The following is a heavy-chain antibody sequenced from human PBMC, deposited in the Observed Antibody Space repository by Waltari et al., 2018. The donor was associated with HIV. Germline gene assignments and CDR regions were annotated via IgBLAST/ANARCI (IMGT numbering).Heavy chain of an antibody. CDR1: GFIFSSYG. Sequence: QVQLVESGGGVVQPGNSLRLSCAASGFIFSSYGMHWVRQAPGKGLEWVAVIWYDGTNIYYSDSVKGRFTISRDNPKNTLYLQMNSLRAEDTAMYYCARQGVSGLYRLGSWFDPWGQGTLVTVSS. CDR2: IWYDGTNI. V-gene: IGHV3-33*01. J-gene: IGHJ5*02. CDR3: ARQGVSGLYRLGSWFDP. D-gene: IGHD3-16*02.